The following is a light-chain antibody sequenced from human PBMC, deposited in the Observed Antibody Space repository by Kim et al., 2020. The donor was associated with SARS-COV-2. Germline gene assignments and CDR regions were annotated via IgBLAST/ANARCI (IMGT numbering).Light chain of an antibody. CDR3: PSYDISLRSLYV. CDR2: GNS. V-gene: IGLV1-40*01. J-gene: IGLJ1*01. CDR1: SSIIALGYH. Sequence: VNITGTWCSSIIALGYHVHCFQQLPVPAPKPLIYGNSNRPAGVPDRFSGYKSGTSASLAITGLQAEDEPYYYCPSYDISLRSLYVSGTGTKVTVL.